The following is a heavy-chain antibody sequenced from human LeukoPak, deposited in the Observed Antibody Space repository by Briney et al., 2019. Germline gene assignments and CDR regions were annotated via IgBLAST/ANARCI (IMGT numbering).Heavy chain of an antibody. CDR2: INTNTGNP. CDR1: GCTFTSYA. V-gene: IGHV7-4-1*02. D-gene: IGHD3-16*02. J-gene: IGHJ5*02. CDR3: ARDKIMITFGGVIANWFDP. Sequence: ASVKVSCKASGCTFTSYAMNWVRQAPGQGLEWMGWINTNTGNPTYAQGFTGRFVFSLDTSVSTAYLQISSLKAEDTAVHYCARDKIMITFGGVIANWFDPWGQGTLVTVSS.